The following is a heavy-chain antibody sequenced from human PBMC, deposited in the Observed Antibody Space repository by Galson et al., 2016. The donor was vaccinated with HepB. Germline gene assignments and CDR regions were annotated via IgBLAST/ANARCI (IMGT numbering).Heavy chain of an antibody. Sequence: SLRLSCAASGFTVSNNFMRWVRQAPGKGLEWVANINNDGVEKNYAGSVKGRFTISRDNAKNSLYLQMNSLRAEDTAVYYCARGMGVVLRVIADLFDYWGQGTLVTVSS. V-gene: IGHV3-7*03. D-gene: IGHD3-16*02. CDR2: INNDGVEK. J-gene: IGHJ4*02. CDR1: GFTVSNNF. CDR3: ARGMGVVLRVIADLFDY.